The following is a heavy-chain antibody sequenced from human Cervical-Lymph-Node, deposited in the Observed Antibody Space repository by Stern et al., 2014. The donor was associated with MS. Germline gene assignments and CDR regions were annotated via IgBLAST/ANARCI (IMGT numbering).Heavy chain of an antibody. J-gene: IGHJ3*02. D-gene: IGHD2-15*01. CDR3: ARGLLGSENAFDI. CDR1: GYTFTSFG. Sequence: QMVQYGAEVKKPGDSVKVSCKASGYTFTSFGISWVRHAPGKGIEWMGWISAYNGNTNYAQKLQCRVTMTTDTSTSTAYRELRSLRSDDTAVYYCARGLLGSENAFDIWGQGTMVTVSS. CDR2: ISAYNGNT. V-gene: IGHV1-18*01.